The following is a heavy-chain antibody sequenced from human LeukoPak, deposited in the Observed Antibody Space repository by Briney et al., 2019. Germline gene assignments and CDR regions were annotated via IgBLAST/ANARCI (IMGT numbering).Heavy chain of an antibody. CDR3: ARESVLFVRGSLGY. CDR1: GGSISSSSYS. D-gene: IGHD2/OR15-2a*01. J-gene: IGHJ4*02. CDR2: IYYSGST. Sequence: SETLSLTCTVSGGSISSSSYSWGWIRQPPGKGLEWIGSIYYSGSTYYNPSLKSRVTISVDTSKNQFSLKLSSVTAADTAVYYCARESVLFVRGSLGYWGQGTLVTVSS. V-gene: IGHV4-39*07.